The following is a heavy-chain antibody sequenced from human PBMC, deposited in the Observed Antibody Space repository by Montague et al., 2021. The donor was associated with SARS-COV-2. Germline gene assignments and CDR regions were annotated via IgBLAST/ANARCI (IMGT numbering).Heavy chain of an antibody. D-gene: IGHD6-13*01. CDR3: ARGPHSSSWHYYYYYGMDV. V-gene: IGHV4-34*01. CDR2: INHSGST. Sequence: SETLSLTCAVYGGSFSGYYWSWIRQPPGKGLEWIGEINHSGSTNYNPSLKSRVTISVDTSKNQFSLKLSSVTAADTAVNYCARGPHSSSWHYYYYYGMDVWGQGTTVTVSS. CDR1: GGSFSGYY. J-gene: IGHJ6*02.